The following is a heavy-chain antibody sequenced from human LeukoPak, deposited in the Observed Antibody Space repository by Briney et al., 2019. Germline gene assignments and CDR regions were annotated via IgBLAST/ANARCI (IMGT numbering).Heavy chain of an antibody. Sequence: KPSETLSLTCTVSGGSISSYYWSWIRQPPGKGLEWIGYIYYSGSTNYNPSLKSRVTISVDTSKNQFSLKLSSVTAADTAVYYCARGPRCTNGVCFEPRRNYYYYYMDVWGKGTTVTVSS. V-gene: IGHV4-59*12. D-gene: IGHD2-8*01. J-gene: IGHJ6*03. CDR2: IYYSGST. CDR3: ARGPRCTNGVCFEPRRNYYYYYMDV. CDR1: GGSISSYY.